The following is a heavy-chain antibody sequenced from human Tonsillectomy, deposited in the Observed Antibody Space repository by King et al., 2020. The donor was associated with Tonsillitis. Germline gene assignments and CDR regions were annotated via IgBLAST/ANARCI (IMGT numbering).Heavy chain of an antibody. CDR3: ARDAAYAFDQ. CDR2: IRSSTSTI. CDR1: GFTFSSYT. V-gene: IGHV3-48*01. D-gene: IGHD4-17*01. Sequence: EVQLVESGGGLVQRGGSLRLSCTTSGFTFSSYTMNWVRQAPGKGLEWISYIRSSTSTIWYADSVKGRFTISSDNAKNSLFLQMNSLRAEDTAVYYCARDAAYAFDQWGQGTLVTVSS. J-gene: IGHJ4*02.